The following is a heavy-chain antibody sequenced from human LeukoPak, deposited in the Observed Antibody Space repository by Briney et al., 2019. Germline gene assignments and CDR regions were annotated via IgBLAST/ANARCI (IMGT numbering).Heavy chain of an antibody. CDR3: ARLASGRFFDY. V-gene: IGHV4-39*01. CDR1: GGSISSSTYH. D-gene: IGHD1-26*01. Sequence: KPSKTLSLTCTVSGGSISSSTYHWGWIRQPPGKGLEWIGSIHYSGSTYYNPSLDSRVTISVDTSKNQFSLKLSSVTAADTAVHYCARLASGRFFDYWGQGTLVTVSS. CDR2: IHYSGST. J-gene: IGHJ4*02.